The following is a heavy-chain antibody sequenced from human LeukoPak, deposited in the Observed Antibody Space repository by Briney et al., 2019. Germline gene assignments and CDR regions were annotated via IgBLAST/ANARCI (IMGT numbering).Heavy chain of an antibody. CDR2: ISGSGGST. D-gene: IGHD1-26*01. V-gene: IGHV3-23*01. Sequence: PGGSLRLSCAASGFTFSSYGMSWVRQAPGKGLEWVSAISGSGGSTYYADSVKGRFTISRDNSKNTLYLQMNSLRAEDTAVYYCARGVGATGFFDYWGQGTLVTVSS. J-gene: IGHJ4*02. CDR3: ARGVGATGFFDY. CDR1: GFTFSSYG.